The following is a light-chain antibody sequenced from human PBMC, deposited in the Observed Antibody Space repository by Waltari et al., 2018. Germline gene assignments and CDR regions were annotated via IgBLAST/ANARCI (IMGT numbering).Light chain of an antibody. V-gene: IGKV1-17*01. J-gene: IGKJ1*01. Sequence: DIQMSQSPSSLSAYVGDRVTINCRASQDIRNYLNWYQQKPGKAPKLLIYYGNSLEGGVPSRFSGSGSGTEFTLIISSLQPEDFGTYYCQQGNSNRPTFGQGTKVEIK. CDR1: QDIRNY. CDR2: YGN. CDR3: QQGNSNRPT.